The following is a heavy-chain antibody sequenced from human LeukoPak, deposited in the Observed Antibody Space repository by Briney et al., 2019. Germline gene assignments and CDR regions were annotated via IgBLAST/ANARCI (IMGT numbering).Heavy chain of an antibody. V-gene: IGHV4-61*01. J-gene: IGHJ6*02. Sequence: SETLSLTCTVSGGSVSSGSYYWSWIRQPPGKGLEWIGYIYYSGSTNYNPSLKSRVTISVDTSKNQFSLKLSSVTAADTAVYYCAGRDPYYYYGMDVWGQGTTVTVSS. CDR2: IYYSGST. CDR1: GGSVSSGSYY. CDR3: AGRDPYYYYGMDV.